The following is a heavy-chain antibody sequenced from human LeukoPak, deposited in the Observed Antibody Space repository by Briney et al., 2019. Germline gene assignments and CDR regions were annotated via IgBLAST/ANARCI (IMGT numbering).Heavy chain of an antibody. CDR2: INPSGGST. CDR3: ARDVASYYYDSSGYFLARGAFDI. J-gene: IGHJ3*02. Sequence: ASVKVSCKASGYTFTSYYMHWVRQSPGQGLEWMGIINPSGGSTSYAQKFQDRDTMTRDTSTSTDYMELSSLRSEDTAVYYCARDVASYYYDSSGYFLARGAFDIWGQGTMVTVSS. CDR1: GYTFTSYY. V-gene: IGHV1-46*01. D-gene: IGHD3-22*01.